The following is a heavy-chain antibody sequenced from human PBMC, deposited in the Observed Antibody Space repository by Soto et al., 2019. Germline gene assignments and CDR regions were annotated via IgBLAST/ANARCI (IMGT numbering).Heavy chain of an antibody. CDR3: ARNGSGDYALDY. CDR1: GFSLSTGGVG. D-gene: IGHD4-17*01. J-gene: IGHJ4*02. CDR2: IYWDDVK. V-gene: IGHV2-5*02. Sequence: QITLKESGPTLVKPTQTLTLTCTLSGFSLSTGGVGVGWIRQSPGKALEWLAVIYWDDVKHYSPSLERRLPITKGTSESEVCLTMTNLDPVEPAAYYGARNGSGDYALDYWGQGILVTVSS.